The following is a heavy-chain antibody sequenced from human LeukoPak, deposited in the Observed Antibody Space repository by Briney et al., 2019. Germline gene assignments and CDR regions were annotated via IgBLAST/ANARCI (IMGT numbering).Heavy chain of an antibody. D-gene: IGHD1-26*01. V-gene: IGHV1-46*04. Sequence: ASVKVSCKASGYRFSSSYMHWVRQAPGQGLEWMGIINPSGGTTTYARKLQGRVTMTWDMSTATAYMDLSSLTSEDTAIYYCAREEGLSGTYYDAFDIWGQGTMVTVSS. J-gene: IGHJ3*02. CDR2: INPSGGTT. CDR3: AREEGLSGTYYDAFDI. CDR1: GYRFSSSY.